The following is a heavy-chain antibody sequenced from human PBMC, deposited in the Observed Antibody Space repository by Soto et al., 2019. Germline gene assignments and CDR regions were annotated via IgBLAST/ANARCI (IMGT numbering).Heavy chain of an antibody. CDR1: GYTFISYD. V-gene: IGHV1-8*01. CDR2: MNPNSGNT. J-gene: IGHJ5*02. CDR3: ARSNHPYNWFDP. Sequence: QVQLVQSGAEVKKPGASVKVSCKASGYTFISYDINWVRQATGQGLEWMGWMNPNSGNTGYAQKFQGRVTMTRNTSISTAYMELSSLRSEDTAVYYCARSNHPYNWFDPWGQGTLVTVSS.